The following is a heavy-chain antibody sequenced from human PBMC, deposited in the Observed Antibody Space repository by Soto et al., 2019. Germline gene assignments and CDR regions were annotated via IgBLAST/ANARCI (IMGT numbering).Heavy chain of an antibody. V-gene: IGHV1-2*02. D-gene: IGHD1-26*01. J-gene: IGHJ4*01. Sequence: QVQLVQSGPEVKKPGASVKVSCKASGYTFTDYYMQWVRQAPGQGLEWMGWINPNSGGTNSAPKFQGRVSMTRDTSISTAYLELSSLRSDDTAVYYCAGTGGISSWGHGTLVIVSS. CDR3: AGTGGISS. CDR2: INPNSGGT. CDR1: GYTFTDYY.